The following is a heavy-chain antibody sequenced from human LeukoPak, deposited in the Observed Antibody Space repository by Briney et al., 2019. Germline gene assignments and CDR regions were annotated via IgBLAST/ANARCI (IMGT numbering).Heavy chain of an antibody. CDR3: AKRGAEVGTTVAPGDY. CDR2: ISYDGGKK. D-gene: IGHD1-26*01. Sequence: PGRSLRLSCAASGFTFSSHDMHWVRQAPGKGLEWVAIISYDGGKKDYADSVKGRFTISRDNSKNTLYLQMNSLRAEDTAVYYCAKRGAEVGTTVAPGDYWGQGTLLTVSS. V-gene: IGHV3-33*05. CDR1: GFTFSSHD. J-gene: IGHJ4*02.